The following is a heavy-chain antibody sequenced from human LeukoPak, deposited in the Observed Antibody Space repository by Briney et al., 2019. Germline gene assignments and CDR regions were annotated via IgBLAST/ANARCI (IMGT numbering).Heavy chain of an antibody. D-gene: IGHD3-3*01. J-gene: IGHJ4*02. CDR2: IIPIFGTA. CDR3: ARSRMSYDFWSGYHFDY. CDR1: GGTFSSYA. V-gene: IGHV1-69*13. Sequence: SAKVSCKASGGTFSSYAISWVRQAPGQGLEWMGGIIPIFGTANYAQKFQGRVTITADESTSTAYMELSSLRSEDTAVYYCARSRMSYDFWSGYHFDYWGQGTLVTVSS.